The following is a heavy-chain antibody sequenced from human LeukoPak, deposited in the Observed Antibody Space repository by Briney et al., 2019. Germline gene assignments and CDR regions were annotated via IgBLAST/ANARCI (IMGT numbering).Heavy chain of an antibody. Sequence: SETLSLTCTVSGGSISSSSYYWGWIRQPPGKGLEWIGEINHSGSTNYNPSLKSRVTISVDTSRNQFSLKLRSVNAADTAVYYCARLSLKVLEWSPTKGKETHYFDYWGQGTLVTVSS. J-gene: IGHJ4*02. V-gene: IGHV4-39*07. CDR3: ARLSLKVLEWSPTKGKETHYFDY. CDR2: INHSGST. D-gene: IGHD3-3*01. CDR1: GGSISSSSYY.